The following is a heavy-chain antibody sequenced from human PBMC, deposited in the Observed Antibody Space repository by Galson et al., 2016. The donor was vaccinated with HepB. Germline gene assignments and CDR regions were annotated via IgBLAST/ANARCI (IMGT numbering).Heavy chain of an antibody. CDR3: TRYVSHWFDS. CDR1: GYSFISYV. Sequence: SVKVSCKASGYSFISYVIHWVRQAPGQRLEWLGWVNTGNGNTQYSQKFQGRLSITRDTSASTAYMDLSSLRSEDTAVYYCTRYVSHWFDSWGQGTLVTVSS. D-gene: IGHD3-10*02. CDR2: VNTGNGNT. V-gene: IGHV1-3*04. J-gene: IGHJ5*01.